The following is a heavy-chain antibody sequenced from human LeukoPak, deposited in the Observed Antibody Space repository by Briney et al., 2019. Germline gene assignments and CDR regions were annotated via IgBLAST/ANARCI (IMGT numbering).Heavy chain of an antibody. V-gene: IGHV1-24*01. Sequence: ASVKVSCKVSGYTLTELSMHWVRQAPGKGLEWMGGLDPEDGETIYAQKFQGRVTMTEDTSTDTAYMELSSLRSEDTAVYYCATGFMVRGVIPGSYYYYMDVWGKGTTVTISS. CDR1: GYTLTELS. D-gene: IGHD3-10*01. CDR3: ATGFMVRGVIPGSYYYYMDV. CDR2: LDPEDGET. J-gene: IGHJ6*03.